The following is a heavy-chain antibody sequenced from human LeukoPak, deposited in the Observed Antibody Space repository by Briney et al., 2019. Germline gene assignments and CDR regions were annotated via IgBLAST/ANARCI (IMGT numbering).Heavy chain of an antibody. CDR3: ATFYGGNAPVFDY. CDR2: IYYSGST. J-gene: IGHJ4*02. Sequence: SQTLSLTCTVSGGSISSGDYYWSWIRQPPGKGLEWIGYIYYSGSTYYNPSLKSRVTISVDTSKNQFSLKLSSVTAADTAVYYCATFYGGNAPVFDYWGQGTLVTVSS. V-gene: IGHV4-30-4*01. CDR1: GGSISSGDYY. D-gene: IGHD4-23*01.